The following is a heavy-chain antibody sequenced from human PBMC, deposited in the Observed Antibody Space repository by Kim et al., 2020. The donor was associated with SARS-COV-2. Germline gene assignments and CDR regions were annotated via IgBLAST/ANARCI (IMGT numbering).Heavy chain of an antibody. CDR2: IYYSGST. J-gene: IGHJ4*02. CDR3: ARAHPPYSGSYLDY. V-gene: IGHV4-59*01. D-gene: IGHD1-26*01. Sequence: SETLSLTCTVSGGSISSYYWSWIRQPPGKGLEWIGYIYYSGSTNYNPSLKSRVTISVDTSKNQFSLKLSSVTAADTAVYYCARAHPPYSGSYLDYWGQGTLVTVSS. CDR1: GGSISSYY.